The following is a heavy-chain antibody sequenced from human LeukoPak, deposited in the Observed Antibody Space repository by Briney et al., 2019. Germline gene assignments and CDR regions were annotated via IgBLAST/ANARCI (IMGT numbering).Heavy chain of an antibody. D-gene: IGHD2/OR15-2a*01. V-gene: IGHV1-69*13. CDR1: GGTFSSYA. CDR3: ARERKNLGHFDY. Sequence: ASVKVSCKASGGTFSSYAISWVRQAPGQGLEWMGGIIPIFGTANYAQKFQGRVTITADESTSTAYMELSSLRSEDTAVYYCARERKNLGHFDYWGQGTLVTVSS. J-gene: IGHJ4*02. CDR2: IIPIFGTA.